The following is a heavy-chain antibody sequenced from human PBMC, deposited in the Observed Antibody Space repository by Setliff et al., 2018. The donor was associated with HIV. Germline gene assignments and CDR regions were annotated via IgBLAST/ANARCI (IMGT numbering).Heavy chain of an antibody. J-gene: IGHJ5*02. D-gene: IGHD6-19*01. V-gene: IGHV3-7*03. CDR1: GFSFSNFW. Sequence: GGSLRLSCAAPGFSFSNFWMYWVRQAPGKGLEWVANINQDGNKKYYVGSVRGRFTTSRDNAKNSLYLQMNSLRAEDTAVYYCAKGAVQGNKRWDWFDHWGQGVLVTVSS. CDR3: AKGAVQGNKRWDWFDH. CDR2: INQDGNKK.